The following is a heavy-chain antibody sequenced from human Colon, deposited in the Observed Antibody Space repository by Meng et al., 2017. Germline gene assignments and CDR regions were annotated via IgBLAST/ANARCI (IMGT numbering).Heavy chain of an antibody. Sequence: QWQLVQSGSELKKPGTSVRVSCKASGYTFTSYAINCVRQAPGQGLGWMGWINTNTGNPTYAQGFTGRFVFSLDTSVSTAYLQISSLKAADTAVYYCARLYCSGGSCYTIDYWGQGTLVTVSS. CDR2: INTNTGNP. D-gene: IGHD2-15*01. CDR3: ARLYCSGGSCYTIDY. CDR1: GYTFTSYA. J-gene: IGHJ4*02. V-gene: IGHV7-4-1*02.